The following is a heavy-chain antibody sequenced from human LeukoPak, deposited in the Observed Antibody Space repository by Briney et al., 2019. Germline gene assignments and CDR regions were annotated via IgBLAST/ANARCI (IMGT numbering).Heavy chain of an antibody. D-gene: IGHD4-23*01. CDR2: IRRNSDTI. Sequence: PGRSLRLSCAASGFTSDDYAMHWVRQAPGKGLEWVSGIRRNSDTIGYADSVKGRFTISRDNAKNSLYLQINSLRIEDMALYYCAKSYINYGGNSADAFDIWGQGTMVIVSS. J-gene: IGHJ3*02. CDR1: GFTSDDYA. V-gene: IGHV3-9*02. CDR3: AKSYINYGGNSADAFDI.